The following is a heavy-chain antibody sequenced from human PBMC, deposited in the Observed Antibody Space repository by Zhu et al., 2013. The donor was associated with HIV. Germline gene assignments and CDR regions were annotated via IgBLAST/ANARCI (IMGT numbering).Heavy chain of an antibody. Sequence: QVQLVQSGAEVKKPGSSVKVSCKASGGTFSSYTISWVRQAPGQGLEWMGRIIPILGIANYAQKFQGRVTITADKSTSTAYMELSSLRSEDTAVYYCARVGSGWSGPDYYYYYGMDVWGQGTTVTVSS. CDR2: IIPILGIA. V-gene: IGHV1-69*02. CDR1: GGTFSSYT. J-gene: IGHJ6*02. D-gene: IGHD6-19*01. CDR3: ARVGSGWSGPDYYYYYGMDV.